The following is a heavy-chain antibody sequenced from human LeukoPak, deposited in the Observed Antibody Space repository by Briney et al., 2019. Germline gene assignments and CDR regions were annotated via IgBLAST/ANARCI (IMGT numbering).Heavy chain of an antibody. D-gene: IGHD3-9*01. V-gene: IGHV3-21*01. CDR3: ARDRYCDWSREGY. Sequence: GGSLRLSWAASGLTFSSYSMNWVRQAPGKGLKWVSSISSRSSYIYYADAVKGRFTISRDNAKNSLYLPMNSLRAEDTAVYYCARDRYCDWSREGYWGQGTLVTVSS. CDR1: GLTFSSYS. J-gene: IGHJ4*02. CDR2: ISSRSSYI.